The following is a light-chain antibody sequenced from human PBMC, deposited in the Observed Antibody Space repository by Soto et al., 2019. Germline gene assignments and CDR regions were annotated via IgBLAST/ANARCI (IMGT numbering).Light chain of an antibody. J-gene: IGKJ4*01. CDR2: DAS. CDR3: QQRSNWPLLT. CDR1: QSVRSY. Sequence: ETVLTQSPATLSLSPVERATLSGRASQSVRSYLAWYRQKPGQAPRLLIYDASNRATGIPARFSGSGSGTDFTLTISSLEPEDFAVYYGQQRSNWPLLTFGGGTKVDIK. V-gene: IGKV3-11*01.